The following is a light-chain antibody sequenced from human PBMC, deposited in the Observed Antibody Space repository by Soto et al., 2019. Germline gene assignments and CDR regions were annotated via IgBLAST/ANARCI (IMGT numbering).Light chain of an antibody. J-gene: IGKJ1*01. CDR1: RSISPW. Sequence: DIQMTQSAATLSASLGDRVTIACRASRSISPWLAWYQQKPGKPPKLLIYGASSLAAGVPSRFSGSGSGTDFTLTISSLKPDDFASYYCQQYSSSTTFGQGTKVDIK. CDR3: QQYSSSTT. V-gene: IGKV1-5*01. CDR2: GAS.